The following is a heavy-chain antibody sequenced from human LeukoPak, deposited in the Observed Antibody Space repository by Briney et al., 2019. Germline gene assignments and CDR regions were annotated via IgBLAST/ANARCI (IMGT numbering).Heavy chain of an antibody. CDR1: GFTVSSNY. Sequence: PGGSLRLSCAASGFTVSSNYMSWVRQAPGKGLEWVSAISGSGGSTYYADSVKGRFTISRDNSKNTLYLQMNSLRAEDTAVYYCAKRGTYLDYWGQGTLVTVSS. CDR2: ISGSGGST. J-gene: IGHJ4*02. CDR3: AKRGTYLDY. D-gene: IGHD1-1*01. V-gene: IGHV3-23*01.